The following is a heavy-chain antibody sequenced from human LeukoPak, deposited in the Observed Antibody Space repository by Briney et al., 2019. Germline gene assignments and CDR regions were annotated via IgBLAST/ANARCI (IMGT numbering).Heavy chain of an antibody. CDR1: GFTFSTYW. D-gene: IGHD6-19*01. CDR3: ARVAVAGYDY. J-gene: IGHJ4*02. CDR2: INQDGSEK. Sequence: GGSLRLSCAASGFTFSTYWLSWVRQAPGKGLEWVANINQDGSEKYYVDSVRGRFTISRDSAKNSLYVQMNSLRTEDTAVYYCARVAVAGYDYWGQGTLVTVSS. V-gene: IGHV3-7*01.